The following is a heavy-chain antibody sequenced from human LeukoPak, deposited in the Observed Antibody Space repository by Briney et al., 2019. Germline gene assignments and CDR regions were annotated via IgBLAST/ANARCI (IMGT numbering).Heavy chain of an antibody. D-gene: IGHD3-3*01. Sequence: GSSVTVSCKASGGTFSSYAISWVRQAPGQGLEWMGRIIPILGIANYAQKFQGRVTITADKSTSTAYMELSSLRSEDTAVYYCARAYVDITIFGVAYYYYGMDVWGQGTTVTVSS. J-gene: IGHJ6*02. CDR1: GGTFSSYA. CDR2: IIPILGIA. CDR3: ARAYVDITIFGVAYYYYGMDV. V-gene: IGHV1-69*04.